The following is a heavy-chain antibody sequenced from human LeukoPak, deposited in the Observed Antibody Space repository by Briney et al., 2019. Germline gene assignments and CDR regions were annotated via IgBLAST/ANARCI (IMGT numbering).Heavy chain of an antibody. CDR2: ISSSSSTK. CDR1: GFIFSKYT. CDR3: ARGGRRF. V-gene: IGHV3-48*04. J-gene: IGHJ4*02. Sequence: GGSLRLSCAASGFIFSKYTMNWVRQAPGKGLEWVSYISSSSSTKYYADSVKGRFTISRDNAKNTLYLQMNSLRVEDTAVYYCARGGRRFWGQGTLVTVSS. D-gene: IGHD3-16*01.